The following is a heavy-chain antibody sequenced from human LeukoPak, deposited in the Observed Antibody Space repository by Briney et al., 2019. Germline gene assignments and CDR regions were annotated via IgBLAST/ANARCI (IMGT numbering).Heavy chain of an antibody. J-gene: IGHJ4*02. Sequence: SETLSLTCAVYGGSISSSSYYWGWIRQPPGKGLEWIGSIYYSGSTYYNPSLKSRVTISVDTSKNQFSLKLSSVTAADTAVYYCARQWGVTGPATHFDYWGQGTLVTVSS. CDR1: GGSISSSSYY. V-gene: IGHV4-39*01. CDR3: ARQWGVTGPATHFDY. D-gene: IGHD7-27*01. CDR2: IYYSGST.